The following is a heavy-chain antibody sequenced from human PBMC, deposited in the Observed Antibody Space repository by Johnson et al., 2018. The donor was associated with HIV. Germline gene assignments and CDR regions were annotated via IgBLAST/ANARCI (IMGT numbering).Heavy chain of an antibody. J-gene: IGHJ3*02. V-gene: IGHV3-9*01. CDR1: GFTFHEYA. CDR3: AKDMLPWFGEFPWAFDVFDI. CDR2: ISWNSGSV. Sequence: VQLVESGGGLVQPGRSLRLACAASGFTFHEYAMHWVRQTPGKGLEWVSGISWNSGSVGYADSVKGRLTISRDNSKKSLYLDMNSPRAEDTAFYYCAKDMLPWFGEFPWAFDVFDIWGQGTMVTVSS. D-gene: IGHD3-10*01.